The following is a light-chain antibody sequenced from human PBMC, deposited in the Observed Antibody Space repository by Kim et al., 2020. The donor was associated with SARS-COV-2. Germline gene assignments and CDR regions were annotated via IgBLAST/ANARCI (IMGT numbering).Light chain of an antibody. J-gene: IGLJ3*02. CDR3: NSRDSSGNRV. V-gene: IGLV3-19*01. CDR1: SLRSYY. CDR2: GKN. Sequence: SSELTQDPPVSVALGQTVRITCQGDSLRSYYASWFQQKPGQAPVLVIYGKNNRPSGIPDRFSGSSSGNTASLTITGAQAEDEADYYCNSRDSSGNRVFGGGTQLTVL.